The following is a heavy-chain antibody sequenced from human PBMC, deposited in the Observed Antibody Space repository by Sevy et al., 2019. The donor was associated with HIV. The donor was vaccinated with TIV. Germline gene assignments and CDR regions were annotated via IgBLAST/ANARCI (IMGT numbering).Heavy chain of an antibody. D-gene: IGHD3-22*01. CDR2: ISSSSGYI. CDR1: GFIFSSHG. V-gene: IGHV3-21*01. J-gene: IGHJ6*02. CDR3: ARDLPGDSRMDV. Sequence: GGSLRLSCAASGFIFSSHGMNWVRQAPGKGLEWVSFISSSSGYIYYADSVKGRFTISRDNAKNSLYLQMNSLRAEDTAVYYCARDLPGDSRMDVWGQGTTVTVSS.